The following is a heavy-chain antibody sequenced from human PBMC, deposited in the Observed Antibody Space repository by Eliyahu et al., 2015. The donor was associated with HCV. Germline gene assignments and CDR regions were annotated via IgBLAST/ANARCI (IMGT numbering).Heavy chain of an antibody. V-gene: IGHV5-51*01. CDR3: ARHPRNYYDSSIYYNVDAFDI. Sequence: EVQLVQSGAEVXKSGESLKISCKGSXXSFTTYWXGWXRQMPGKGLEWMGTIYPXGSDTRYSPSFHGQVTISVDRSISTASLQWTSLKASDTAMYYCARHPRNYYDSSIYYNVDAFDIWGQGTMVTVSS. CDR2: IYPXGSDT. CDR1: XXSFTTYW. D-gene: IGHD3-22*01. J-gene: IGHJ3*02.